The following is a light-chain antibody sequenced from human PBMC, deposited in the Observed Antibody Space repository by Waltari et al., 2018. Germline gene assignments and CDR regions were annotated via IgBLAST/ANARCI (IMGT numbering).Light chain of an antibody. CDR2: WAS. V-gene: IGKV4-1*01. CDR3: QQYYSKPLT. J-gene: IGKJ4*01. Sequence: DIVMTQSPDSLAVSLGERATINCKSSQSVLYSSNNKNYLAWYQHTPGQPPKLLIYWASTRESGVPDRFSGSGSETDFTLTISSLQAEDVAVYYCQQYYSKPLTFGGGTKVEIK. CDR1: QSVLYSSNNKNY.